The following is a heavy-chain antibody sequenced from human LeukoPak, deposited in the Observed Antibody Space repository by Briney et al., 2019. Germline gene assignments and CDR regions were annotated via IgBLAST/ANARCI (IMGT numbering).Heavy chain of an antibody. CDR1: GGTFSSYA. V-gene: IGHV1-69*06. CDR3: ARGRAIVATIRGRRWEAYYFDY. CDR2: IIPIFGTA. J-gene: IGHJ4*02. Sequence: SVKVSCKASGGTFSSYAISWVRQAPGQGLEWMGGIIPIFGTANYAQKFQGRVTITADKSTSTAYMELSSLRSEDTAVYYCARGRAIVATIRGRRWEAYYFDYWGQGTLVTVSS. D-gene: IGHD5-12*01.